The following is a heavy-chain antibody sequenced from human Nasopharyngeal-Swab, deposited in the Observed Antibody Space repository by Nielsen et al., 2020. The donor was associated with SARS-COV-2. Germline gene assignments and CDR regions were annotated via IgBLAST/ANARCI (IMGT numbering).Heavy chain of an antibody. J-gene: IGHJ4*02. V-gene: IGHV1-3*01. Sequence: ASVQVSGKASGYTVTSYAMHWVRQAPGQRLEWMGWINAGNGNTKYSQKFQGRVTITRDTSASTAYMELSSLRSEDTAVYYCARDLAGSSSDFDYWGQGTLVTVSS. CDR3: ARDLAGSSSDFDY. CDR1: GYTVTSYA. D-gene: IGHD6-6*01. CDR2: INAGNGNT.